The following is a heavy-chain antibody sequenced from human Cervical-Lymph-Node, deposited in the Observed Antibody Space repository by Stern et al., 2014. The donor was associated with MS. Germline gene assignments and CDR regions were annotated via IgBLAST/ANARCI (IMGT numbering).Heavy chain of an antibody. CDR3: ARRPLRYINGAYHGMDV. CDR1: GGSISNYY. D-gene: IGHD6-19*01. CDR2: VLHSGKT. Sequence: QVQLQESGPGLVKPSETLSLTCSVSGGSISNYYWSWIRQPPGKGLERIGYVLHSGKTNFNPSLKSRVTISVDTSKKQFSLILSSVTAADSAVYYCARRPLRYINGAYHGMDVWGQGTTVTVSS. V-gene: IGHV4-59*01. J-gene: IGHJ6*02.